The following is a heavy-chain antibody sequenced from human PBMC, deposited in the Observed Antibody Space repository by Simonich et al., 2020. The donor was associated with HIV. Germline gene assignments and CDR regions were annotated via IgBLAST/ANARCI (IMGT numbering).Heavy chain of an antibody. J-gene: IGHJ6*03. CDR2: INHSGST. D-gene: IGHD1-1*01. CDR3: ARGIPRNYYYFYYMDV. V-gene: IGHV4-34*01. Sequence: QVHLQQWGAGLLKPSETLSLTCAVYGGSFSGYYWSWIRQPPGKGLEWIGEINHSGSTNYNPSRKSRVTRSVDTSKNQFSRKLRSVTAADTAVYSCARGIPRNYYYFYYMDVWGKGTTVIVSS. CDR1: GGSFSGYY.